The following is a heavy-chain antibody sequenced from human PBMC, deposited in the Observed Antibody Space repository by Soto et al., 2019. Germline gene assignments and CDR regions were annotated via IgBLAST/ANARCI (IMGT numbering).Heavy chain of an antibody. Sequence: SETLSLTCTVSGGSISSYYWSWIRQPPGKGLEWIGYIYYSGSTNYNPSLKSRVTISVDTSKNQFSLKLSSVTAADTAVYYCARAQYGSGKRFDPWGQGTLVTVSS. CDR1: GGSISSYY. CDR3: ARAQYGSGKRFDP. J-gene: IGHJ5*02. V-gene: IGHV4-59*01. CDR2: IYYSGST. D-gene: IGHD3-10*01.